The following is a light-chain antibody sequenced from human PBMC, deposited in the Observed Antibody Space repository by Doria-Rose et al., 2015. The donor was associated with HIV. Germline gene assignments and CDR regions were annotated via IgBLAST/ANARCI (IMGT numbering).Light chain of an antibody. Sequence: EIVLTQSPGTLSLSPGERATLSCRASQRVKSSYLAWYQQKPGQAPRLLIYDASTRATGIQDRFSSSGSGTDFTLTISRLEHEDVAVYYCQQYGTSRGSFGQGTRLESK. CDR3: QQYGTSRGS. V-gene: IGKV3-20*01. CDR2: DAS. J-gene: IGKJ5*01. CDR1: QRVKSSY.